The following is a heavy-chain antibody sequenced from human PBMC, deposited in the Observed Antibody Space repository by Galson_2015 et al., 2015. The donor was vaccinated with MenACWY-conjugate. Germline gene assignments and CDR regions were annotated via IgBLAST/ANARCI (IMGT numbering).Heavy chain of an antibody. J-gene: IGHJ4*02. D-gene: IGHD2/OR15-2a*01. CDR1: GYSFTNYG. CDR3: ARDEGGLRLSFFAF. Sequence: SVKVSCKASGYSFTNYGINWVRQAPGQGLEWIAWINPYNNHTNYAQKVRGRVAMTTDTSTGTAYMELRSLTSDDTAIYYCARDEGGLRLSFFAFWGQGALVTVSS. CDR2: INPYNNHT. V-gene: IGHV1-18*01.